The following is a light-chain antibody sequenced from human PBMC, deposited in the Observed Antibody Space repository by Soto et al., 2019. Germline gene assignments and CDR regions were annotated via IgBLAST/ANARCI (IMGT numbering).Light chain of an antibody. V-gene: IGKV3-11*01. CDR1: QSVSSY. Sequence: EKVLTQSPATLSLSPGERATLSCRASQSVSSYLAWYQQKPGQAPRLLIYDASNTATGIPARFSGSGSGTDFTLTISSLEPEDFAVYFCQQGSNWPSTFGQGTRLEIK. CDR3: QQGSNWPST. CDR2: DAS. J-gene: IGKJ5*01.